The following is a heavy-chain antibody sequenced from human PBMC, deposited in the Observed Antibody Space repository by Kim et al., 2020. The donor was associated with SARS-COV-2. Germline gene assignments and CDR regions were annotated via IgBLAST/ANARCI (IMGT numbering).Heavy chain of an antibody. Sequence: VSVKSRITINPDTSKNQFSLQLNSVTPEDTAVYYCARDENYDSSGYVFDYWGQGTLVTVSS. CDR3: ARDENYDSSGYVFDY. D-gene: IGHD3-22*01. J-gene: IGHJ4*02. V-gene: IGHV6-1*01.